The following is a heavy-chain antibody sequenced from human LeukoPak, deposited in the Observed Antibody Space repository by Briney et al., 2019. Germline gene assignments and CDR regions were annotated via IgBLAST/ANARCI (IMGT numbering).Heavy chain of an antibody. D-gene: IGHD5/OR15-5a*01. CDR3: AKVFYDSFDS. V-gene: IGHV4-61*01. CDR2: LYYRTGT. Sequence: SETLSLTCSVSGDSVSVNYYYWSWIRQSPGKGLEWIGYLYYRTGTNYAPSLKSRASILLDEANNQFSLRLSSVTAADTAMYYCAKVFYDSFDSWGPGMLVTVSS. J-gene: IGHJ5*01. CDR1: GDSVSVNYYY.